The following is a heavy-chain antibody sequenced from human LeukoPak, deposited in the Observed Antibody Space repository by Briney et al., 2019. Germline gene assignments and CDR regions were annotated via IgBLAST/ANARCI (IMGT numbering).Heavy chain of an antibody. V-gene: IGHV4-4*07. CDR2: IYTSGST. D-gene: IGHD3-3*01. Sequence: SETLSLTCTVSGYSISSGYYWGWIRQPAGKGLEWIGRIYTSGSTNYNPSLKSRVTMSVDTSKNQFSLKLSSVTAADTAVYYCARGLVRYDFWSGYSHYNYFDYWGQGTLVTVSS. J-gene: IGHJ4*02. CDR1: GYSISSGYY. CDR3: ARGLVRYDFWSGYSHYNYFDY.